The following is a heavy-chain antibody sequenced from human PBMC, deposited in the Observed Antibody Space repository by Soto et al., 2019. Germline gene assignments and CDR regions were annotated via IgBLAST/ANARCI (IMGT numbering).Heavy chain of an antibody. D-gene: IGHD6-6*01. V-gene: IGHV6-1*01. CDR1: GDNVSSNSSA. Sequence: SQTLSLPYALSGDNVSSNSSACSFIRQSPSRGLELLGRTGYRSKWYNDYAVSVKSRITINPDTSKNQFSLQLNSVTPEDTAVYYCARDGTESAEYSSSSPPYYYYGMDVWGQGTTVTVSS. CDR2: TGYRSKWYN. CDR3: ARDGTESAEYSSSSPPYYYYGMDV. J-gene: IGHJ6*02.